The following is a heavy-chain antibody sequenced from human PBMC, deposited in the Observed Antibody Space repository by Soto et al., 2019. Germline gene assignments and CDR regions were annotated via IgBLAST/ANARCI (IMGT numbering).Heavy chain of an antibody. V-gene: IGHV4-31*03. CDR1: AGSTSTGGYY. CDR2: IYYSGST. CDR3: ARAGHSSSSGGPNWFGP. J-gene: IGHJ5*02. D-gene: IGHD6-6*01. Sequence: TLSLTCTVSAGSTSTGGYYWSWIRQHPGKGLEWIGYIYYSGSTYFNPSLKSRLTISVDTSKNQSSLQMSSVTAPHTPVYDCARAGHSSSSGGPNWFGPRGQGTLVRVCS.